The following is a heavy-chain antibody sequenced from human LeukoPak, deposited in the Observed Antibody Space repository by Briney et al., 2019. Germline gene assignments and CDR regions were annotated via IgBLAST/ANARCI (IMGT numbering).Heavy chain of an antibody. CDR3: ARHGPSRELLEMDY. CDR2: IYYSGST. J-gene: IGHJ4*02. CDR1: GGSISSYY. D-gene: IGHD1-26*01. V-gene: IGHV4-59*08. Sequence: SETLSLTCTVSGGSISSYYWSWIRQPPGKGLEWIGYIYYSGSTNYNPSLKSRVTISVDTSKNQFSLKLSSVTAADTAVYYCARHGPSRELLEMDYWGQGTLVTVSS.